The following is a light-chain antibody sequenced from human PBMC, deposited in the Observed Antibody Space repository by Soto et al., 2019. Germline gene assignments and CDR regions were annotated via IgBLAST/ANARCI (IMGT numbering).Light chain of an antibody. J-gene: IGLJ1*01. Sequence: QTVLTQLPSLSGAPGQRVTISCTGTSSNIGAGYEVHWYQKLPGTSPKLLIYGNSNRPSGVPARFSGSKSGTSASLAITGLQADDEADYYCQSYDNSLSHTVFGTGTKLTVL. CDR3: QSYDNSLSHTV. CDR1: SSNIGAGYE. V-gene: IGLV1-40*01. CDR2: GNS.